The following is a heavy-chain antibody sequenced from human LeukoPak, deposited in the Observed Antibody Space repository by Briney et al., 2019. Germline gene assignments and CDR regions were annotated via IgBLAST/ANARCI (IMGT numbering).Heavy chain of an antibody. CDR1: GFTFSSYA. V-gene: IGHV3-23*01. D-gene: IGHD2-15*01. CDR2: ISGSGGST. J-gene: IGHJ4*02. CDR3: AKGTPSYCSSGSCYSDYFDY. Sequence: PGGSLRLSCAASGFTFSSYAMSWVRQAPGKGLEWVSAISGSGGSTYYADSVKGRFTISRDNSKNTLYLQMNSLRAEDTAVYYCAKGTPSYCSSGSCYSDYFDYWGQGTLVTVSS.